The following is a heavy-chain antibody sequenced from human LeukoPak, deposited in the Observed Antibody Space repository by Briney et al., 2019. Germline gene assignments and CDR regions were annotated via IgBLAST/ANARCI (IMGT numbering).Heavy chain of an antibody. Sequence: SETLSLTCTVSGGSISSYYWSWIRQPPGKGLEWIGYIYYSGSTNYNPSLKSRVTISVDTSKNQFSLKLSSVTAADTAVYYCATYSIHPGWFDPWGQGTLVTVSS. V-gene: IGHV4-59*08. D-gene: IGHD4-11*01. CDR2: IYYSGST. J-gene: IGHJ5*02. CDR1: GGSISSYY. CDR3: ATYSIHPGWFDP.